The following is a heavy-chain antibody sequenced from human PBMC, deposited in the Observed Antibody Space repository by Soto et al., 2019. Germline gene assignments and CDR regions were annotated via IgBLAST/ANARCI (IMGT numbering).Heavy chain of an antibody. Sequence: QLQLQESGPGLVKPSETLSLTCTVSGGSISSSSYYWGWIRQPPGKGLEWIGSIYYRGNTDYNPSLKSPVPIPVDTSNTQFSLKLRSVTPADTAVYYCAREGGGYCSGGSCPVDYWGQGTLVTVSS. CDR2: IYYRGNT. D-gene: IGHD2-15*01. CDR1: GGSISSSSYY. CDR3: AREGGGYCSGGSCPVDY. J-gene: IGHJ4*02. V-gene: IGHV4-39*02.